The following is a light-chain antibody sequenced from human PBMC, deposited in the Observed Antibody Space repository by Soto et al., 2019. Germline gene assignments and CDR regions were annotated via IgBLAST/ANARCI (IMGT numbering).Light chain of an antibody. CDR3: QQSYSSPPT. V-gene: IGKV1-39*01. CDR2: AAS. J-gene: IGKJ1*01. Sequence: DIQMTQSPSSLSASVGDRVTITCRASQSISSNLNWYQQKPGKAPKLLIYAASSLQSGVPSTFSGSGSGTDFTLTISSLQPEDFATYYCQQSYSSPPTFGQGTKVEIK. CDR1: QSISSN.